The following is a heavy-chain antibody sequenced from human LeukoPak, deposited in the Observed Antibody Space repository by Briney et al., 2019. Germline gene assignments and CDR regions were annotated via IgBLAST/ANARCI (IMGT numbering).Heavy chain of an antibody. V-gene: IGHV3-15*01. Sequence: GGSLRHSCAASGFTFSNAWMNWVRQAPGKGLEWVRRFKSKTDGGTTDYAAPVKGRFTISRDDSKTALYLQMNSLKTEDTAVYYCTTGTYYSPDWGQGTLVTVSS. CDR3: TTGTYYSPD. D-gene: IGHD3-10*01. CDR2: FKSKTDGGTT. J-gene: IGHJ4*02. CDR1: GFTFSNAW.